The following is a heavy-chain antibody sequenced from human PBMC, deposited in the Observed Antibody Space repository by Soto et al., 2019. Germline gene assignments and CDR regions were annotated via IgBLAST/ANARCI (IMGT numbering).Heavy chain of an antibody. CDR1: GGSISSYY. Sequence: SETLSLTCTVSGGSISSYYWSWIRQPPGKGLEWIGYIYYSGSTNYNPSLKSRVTISVDTSKNQFSLKLSSVTAADTAVYYCARDSRNGTIGLDYWGQGTLVTVSS. V-gene: IGHV4-59*01. CDR3: ARDSRNGTIGLDY. CDR2: IYYSGST. D-gene: IGHD1-7*01. J-gene: IGHJ4*02.